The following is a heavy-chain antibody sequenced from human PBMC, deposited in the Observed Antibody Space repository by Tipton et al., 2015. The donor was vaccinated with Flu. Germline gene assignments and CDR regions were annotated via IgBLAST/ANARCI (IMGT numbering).Heavy chain of an antibody. D-gene: IGHD3-22*01. CDR3: AKCPSFHYYDSSGYYYFDY. Sequence: SLRLSCAASGFTFSSYAMSWVRQAPGKGLEWVSAISGSGGSTYYADSVKGRFTISRDNSKNTLYLQMNSLRAEDTAVYYCAKCPSFHYYDSSGYYYFDYWGQGTLVTVSS. CDR2: ISGSGGST. V-gene: IGHV3-23*01. CDR1: GFTFSSYA. J-gene: IGHJ4*02.